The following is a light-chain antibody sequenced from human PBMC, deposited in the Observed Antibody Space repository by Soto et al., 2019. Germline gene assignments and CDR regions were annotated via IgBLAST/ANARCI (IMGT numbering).Light chain of an antibody. CDR3: QTWGTGIRV. CDR2: LNSDGSH. V-gene: IGLV4-69*01. CDR1: SGHSSYA. Sequence: QSVLTQSPSASASLGASVKLTCTLSSGHSSYAIAWHQQQTEKGPRYLMKLNSDGSHSKGDGIPDRFSGSSSGAERYLTISSLQSEYEADYYCQTWGTGIRVFGGVTKLTVL. J-gene: IGLJ3*02.